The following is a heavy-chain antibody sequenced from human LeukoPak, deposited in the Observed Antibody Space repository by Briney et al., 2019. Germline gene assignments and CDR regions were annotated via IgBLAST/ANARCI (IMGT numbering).Heavy chain of an antibody. V-gene: IGHV1-18*01. CDR1: GYTFTSYG. CDR3: ARDKYYEVFGVVPPPDY. Sequence: GASVTVSCKASGYTFTSYGISWVRQAPGQGLEWMGWISAYNGNTNYAQKLQGRVTMTTDTSTSTAYMELRSLRSDDTAVYYCARDKYYEVFGVVPPPDYWGQGTLVTVSS. CDR2: ISAYNGNT. D-gene: IGHD3-3*01. J-gene: IGHJ4*02.